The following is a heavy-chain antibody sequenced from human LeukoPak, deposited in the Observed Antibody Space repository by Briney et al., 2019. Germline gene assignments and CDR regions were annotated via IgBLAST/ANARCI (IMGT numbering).Heavy chain of an antibody. J-gene: IGHJ4*02. CDR1: GGSINSYY. CDR3: ARDWFGSNAREY. Sequence: SETLSLTCTVSGGSINSYYWSWIRQPPGKGLEWIGYIYYSGSTNYNPSLKSRVTISVDTSKNQFSLRLSSVTAADTAVYYCARDWFGSNAREYWGQGNLVTVSS. CDR2: IYYSGST. V-gene: IGHV4-59*01. D-gene: IGHD3-10*01.